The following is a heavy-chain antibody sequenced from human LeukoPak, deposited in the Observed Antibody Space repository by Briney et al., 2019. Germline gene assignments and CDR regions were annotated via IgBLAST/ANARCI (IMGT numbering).Heavy chain of an antibody. V-gene: IGHV4-59*01. CDR1: GGSISSYH. J-gene: IGHJ4*02. CDR2: IYYSGTT. Sequence: SETLSLTCTVSGGSISSYHWSWIRQPPGKGLEWIGYIYYSGTTNYNSSLRSRVTISVDTSKNQFSLNLSSVTAADTAVYYCARGTSSLDYWGQGTLVTVSS. CDR3: ARGTSSLDY.